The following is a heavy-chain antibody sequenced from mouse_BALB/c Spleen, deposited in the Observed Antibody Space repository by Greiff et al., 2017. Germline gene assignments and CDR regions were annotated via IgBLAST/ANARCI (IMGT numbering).Heavy chain of an antibody. CDR3: ARNRYDYAMDY. D-gene: IGHD2-14*01. CDR1: GFNIKDTY. CDR2: IDPANGNT. Sequence: VHVKQSGAELVKPGASVKLSCTASGFNIKDTYMHWVKQRPEQGLEWIGRIDPANGNTKYDPKFQGKATITADTSSNTAYLQLSSLTSEDTAVYYCARNRYDYAMDYWGQGTSVTVSS. V-gene: IGHV14-3*02. J-gene: IGHJ4*01.